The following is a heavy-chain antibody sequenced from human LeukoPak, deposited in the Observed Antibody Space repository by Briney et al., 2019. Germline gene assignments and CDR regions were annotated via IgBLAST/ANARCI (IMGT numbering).Heavy chain of an antibody. CDR3: ARDRGYCSSTSCPSNWFDP. CDR2: INPNSGGT. J-gene: IGHJ5*02. Sequence: GASVKVSCKASGYTFTGYYMHWVRQAPGQGLEWMGWINPNSGGTNYAQKFQGRVTMTRDTSIRTAYMELSRLRSDATAVYYCARDRGYCSSTSCPSNWFDPWGQGTLVTVSS. CDR1: GYTFTGYY. V-gene: IGHV1-2*02. D-gene: IGHD2-2*01.